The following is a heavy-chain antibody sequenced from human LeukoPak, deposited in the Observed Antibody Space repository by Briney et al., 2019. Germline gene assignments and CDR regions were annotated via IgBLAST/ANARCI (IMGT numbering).Heavy chain of an antibody. CDR1: GFTFKAYW. D-gene: IGHD5-18*01. CDR3: ARLRYTYGKNFDY. J-gene: IGHJ4*02. Sequence: PGGSPRLSCAASGFTFKAYWMSWVRRAPGTRLEWVANMQQDGSEKNYVDSVKGRFTISRDNARNSLYLEMNSLRAADTAVYYCARLRYTYGKNFDYWGQGTLITVSS. V-gene: IGHV3-7*01. CDR2: MQQDGSEK.